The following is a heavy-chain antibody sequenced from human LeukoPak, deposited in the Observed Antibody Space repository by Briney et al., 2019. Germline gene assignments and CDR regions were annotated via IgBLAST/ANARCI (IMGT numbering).Heavy chain of an antibody. CDR2: INPSGGNT. V-gene: IGHV1-46*01. CDR1: GYTLTNYY. CDR3: ARAFYFDSSGYDY. Sequence: GASVKVSCKASGYTLTNYYMHWVRQAPGQGLEWMGIINPSGGNTNYAQKFQGRVTMTRDTSTSTVYMELSSLRSEDTAVYYCARAFYFDSSGYDYWGRGTLVTVSS. D-gene: IGHD3-22*01. J-gene: IGHJ4*02.